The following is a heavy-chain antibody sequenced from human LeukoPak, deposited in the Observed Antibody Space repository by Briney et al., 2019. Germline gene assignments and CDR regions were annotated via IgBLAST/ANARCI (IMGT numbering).Heavy chain of an antibody. Sequence: GGSLRLSCAASGFTFSSYSMNWVRQAPGKGLEWVSSISSSSSYIYYADSVKGRFTISRDNAKNSLYLQMNSLRAEDTAVYYCARVDDEGYCSSTSCRTYYYYGMDVWGQGTTVTVSS. CDR1: GFTFSSYS. J-gene: IGHJ6*02. CDR3: ARVDDEGYCSSTSCRTYYYYGMDV. D-gene: IGHD2-2*01. CDR2: ISSSSSYI. V-gene: IGHV3-21*01.